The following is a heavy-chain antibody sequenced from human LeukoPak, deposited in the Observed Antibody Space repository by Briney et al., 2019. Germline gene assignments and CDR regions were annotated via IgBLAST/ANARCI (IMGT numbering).Heavy chain of an antibody. J-gene: IGHJ4*02. V-gene: IGHV4-39*01. D-gene: IGHD2-8*02. Sequence: SETLSLTCTVSGGSISSSSYYWGWIRQPPGKGLEWIGSIYYSGSTYYNPSLKSRVTISADTSKNQFSLKLSSVTAADTAVYYCARRPNGVLGDYFDYWGQGTLVTVSS. CDR2: IYYSGST. CDR3: ARRPNGVLGDYFDY. CDR1: GGSISSSSYY.